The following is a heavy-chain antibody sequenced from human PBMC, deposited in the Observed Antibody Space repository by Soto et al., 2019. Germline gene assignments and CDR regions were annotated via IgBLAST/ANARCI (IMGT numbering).Heavy chain of an antibody. D-gene: IGHD3-3*01. CDR1: GFSLSTSGVG. J-gene: IGHJ6*03. CDR2: IYWDDDK. V-gene: IGHV2-5*02. Sequence: SGPTLVNPTQTLTLTCTFSGFSLSTSGVGVGWIRQPPGKALEWLALIYWDDDKRYSPSLKSRLTITKDTSKNQVVLTMTHMDPVDTATYYCARTYVLRFLEWFPTGTSYYYYMDVWGKGTTVTVSS. CDR3: ARTYVLRFLEWFPTGTSYYYYMDV.